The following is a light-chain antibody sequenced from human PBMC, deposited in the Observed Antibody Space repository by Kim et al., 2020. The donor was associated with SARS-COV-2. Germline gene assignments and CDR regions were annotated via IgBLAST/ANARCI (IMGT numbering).Light chain of an antibody. CDR2: GAS. Sequence: LSPGERATLSCRASQTVTDNLLAWYQVKLGQTPRLLVYGASSRATGIPDRFSGSGSGTDFILNINGLEPEDFAVYFCHQYADSPRTFGPGTKLEI. CDR1: QTVTDNL. CDR3: HQYADSPRT. V-gene: IGKV3-20*01. J-gene: IGKJ2*01.